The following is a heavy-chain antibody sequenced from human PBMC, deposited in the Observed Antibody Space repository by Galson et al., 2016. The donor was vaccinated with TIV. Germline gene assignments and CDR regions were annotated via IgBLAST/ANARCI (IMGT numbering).Heavy chain of an antibody. J-gene: IGHJ3*02. V-gene: IGHV4-59*01. CDR1: GASIGSNY. Sequence: LSLTCTVSGASIGSNYWSWIRQPPGKGLEWIGQIHYSGSTNYNPSLRSRLTISVDTSKKQFSLKLTSVTPADTAVYYCARVSVGAFDIWGQGTMVTVSS. CDR3: ARVSVGAFDI. CDR2: IHYSGST.